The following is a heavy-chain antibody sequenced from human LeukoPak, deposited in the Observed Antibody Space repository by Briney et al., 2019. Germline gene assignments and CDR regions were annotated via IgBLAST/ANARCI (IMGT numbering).Heavy chain of an antibody. D-gene: IGHD4-17*01. V-gene: IGHV1-69*05. CDR2: IIPIFGTA. CDR1: GGTFSSYA. CDR3: ARDKGTDYGDYGGEKGWLDP. Sequence: SVKVSCKASGGTFSSYAISWVRQAPGQGLEWMGGIIPIFGTANYAQKFQGRVTITTDESTSTAYMELSSLRSEDTAVYYCARDKGTDYGDYGGEKGWLDPWGQGTLVTVSS. J-gene: IGHJ5*02.